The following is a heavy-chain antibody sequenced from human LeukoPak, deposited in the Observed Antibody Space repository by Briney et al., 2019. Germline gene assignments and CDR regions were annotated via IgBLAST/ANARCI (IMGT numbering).Heavy chain of an antibody. Sequence: GGSLRLSCAASGFTFSSYAMHWVRQAPGKGLEWVAVISYDGSNKYYADSVKGRFTISRDNSKNTLYLQMNSLRAEDTAVYYCAREGYYYGSGSYSPQKNNWFDPWGQGTLVTVSS. V-gene: IGHV3-30*04. CDR1: GFTFSSYA. D-gene: IGHD3-10*01. J-gene: IGHJ5*02. CDR3: AREGYYYGSGSYSPQKNNWFDP. CDR2: ISYDGSNK.